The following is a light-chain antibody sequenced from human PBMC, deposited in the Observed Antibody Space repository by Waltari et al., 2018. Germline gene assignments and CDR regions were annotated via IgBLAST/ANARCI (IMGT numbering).Light chain of an antibody. V-gene: IGKV1-39*01. CDR3: QPNYDTPRT. Sequence: ITCRASQTIDYLSWYQHKPGVAPKLLIYETSTLQSGVPTRFSGSKFGTTFILTISSLQPEDFATYFCQPNYDTPRTFGQGTKVDIK. CDR2: ETS. CDR1: QTIDY. J-gene: IGKJ2*02.